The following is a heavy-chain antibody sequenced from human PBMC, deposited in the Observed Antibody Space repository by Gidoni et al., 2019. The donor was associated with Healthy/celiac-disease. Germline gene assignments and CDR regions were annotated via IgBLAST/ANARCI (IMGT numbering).Heavy chain of an antibody. CDR2: ISAYNGNT. CDR3: ARDMGSSGWSMDPPFDY. V-gene: IGHV1-18*01. J-gene: IGHJ4*02. Sequence: QVQLVQSGAALNKPGASVKVSCKASGYTFTRSGISWVRQAPGQGLDWMGWISAYNGNTNYEQKLQGRGTMTTDTSTSTAYMELRSLRSDDTAVYYCARDMGSSGWSMDPPFDYWGQGTLVTVSS. D-gene: IGHD6-19*01. CDR1: GYTFTRSG.